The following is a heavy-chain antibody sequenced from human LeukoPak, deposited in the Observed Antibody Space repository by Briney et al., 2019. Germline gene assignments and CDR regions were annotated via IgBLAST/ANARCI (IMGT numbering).Heavy chain of an antibody. V-gene: IGHV1-8*01. CDR1: GYTFTTHD. Sequence: GASVNVSCKASGYTFTTHDINWVRQATGQGLEWMGWLSPNSGDAGYAQKLQGRVTMTTDTSTSTAYMELRSLRSDDTAVYYCARDLGSAWGFWGQGTLVTVSS. J-gene: IGHJ4*02. CDR2: LSPNSGDA. CDR3: ARDLGSAWGF. D-gene: IGHD3-10*01.